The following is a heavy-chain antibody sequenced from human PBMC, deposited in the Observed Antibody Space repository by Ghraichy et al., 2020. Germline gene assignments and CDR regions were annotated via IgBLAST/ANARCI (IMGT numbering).Heavy chain of an antibody. J-gene: IGHJ3*02. CDR3: AKDSNVRVDYSCLFCGFDM. V-gene: IGHV3-23*01. CDR2: ISKSGYKT. Sequence: GESLNISCAASEFTFSSYSMNWVRQAPGKGLEGVSAISKSGYKTFYADSVKGRFTISRDNSRNTLYLHMNSLRAEDTATYYCAKDSNVRVDYSCLFCGFDMWGQGTMVTVSS. CDR1: EFTFSSYS. D-gene: IGHD4-11*01.